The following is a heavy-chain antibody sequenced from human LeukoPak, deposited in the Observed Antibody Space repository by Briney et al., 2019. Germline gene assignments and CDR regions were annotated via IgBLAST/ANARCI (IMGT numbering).Heavy chain of an antibody. V-gene: IGHV6-1*01. Sequence: SQTLSLTCAISGDGVSSNSAAWNWIRQSPSRGLEWLGRTYYRSKWYNDYAVSVKSRITINPDTSKNQFSLQLNSVTAADTAVYYCARRTYYYGSGTSEIDYWGQGTLVTVSS. J-gene: IGHJ4*02. CDR3: ARRTYYYGSGTSEIDY. CDR2: TYYRSKWYN. CDR1: GDGVSSNSAA. D-gene: IGHD3-10*01.